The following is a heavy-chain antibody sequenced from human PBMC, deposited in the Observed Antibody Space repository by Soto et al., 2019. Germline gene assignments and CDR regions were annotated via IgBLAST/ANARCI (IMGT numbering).Heavy chain of an antibody. Sequence: QVQLVQSGAEVKKPGASETVSCKTSGYIFTAYSMHWVRQAPGQGLECMGVVNPSGGSAHYAQSFDGRVTLTRDTSTSTFYMELSSLRSEDTAVYYCAREENCRGGTCYSDYFHHWGQGTLGTDSS. CDR3: AREENCRGGTCYSDYFHH. CDR2: VNPSGGSA. V-gene: IGHV1-46*01. J-gene: IGHJ1*01. CDR1: GYIFTAYS. D-gene: IGHD2-15*01.